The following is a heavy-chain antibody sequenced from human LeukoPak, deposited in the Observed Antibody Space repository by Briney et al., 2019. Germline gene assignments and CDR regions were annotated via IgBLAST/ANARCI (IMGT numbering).Heavy chain of an antibody. J-gene: IGHJ4*02. CDR2: IGNSGGGT. CDR1: GFSFSNNA. V-gene: IGHV3-23*01. Sequence: PTGGSLRLSCAASGFSFSNNAMSWVRQAPGNGLEWVSAIGNSGGGTYYADSLQGRFTISRDNSKNTLYLQMNSLRAEDTAVYYCARDRAYSYGEFDYWGQGTLVSVSS. CDR3: ARDRAYSYGEFDY. D-gene: IGHD5-18*01.